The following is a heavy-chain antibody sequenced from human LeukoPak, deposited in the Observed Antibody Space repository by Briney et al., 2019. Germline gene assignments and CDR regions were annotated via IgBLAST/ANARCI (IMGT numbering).Heavy chain of an antibody. D-gene: IGHD5-24*01. CDR2: IYYGGNT. J-gene: IGHJ3*02. V-gene: IGHV4-39*07. CDR1: GCSISSSSYY. Sequence: PSETLSLTCTVSGCSISSSSYYWGWIRQPPGKGLEWIGSIYYGGNTYYSPSLKSRVTISVDTSKNQFSLKLTSVTAADTAVYYCARGWMATISAFDIWDQGTMVTVSS. CDR3: ARGWMATISAFDI.